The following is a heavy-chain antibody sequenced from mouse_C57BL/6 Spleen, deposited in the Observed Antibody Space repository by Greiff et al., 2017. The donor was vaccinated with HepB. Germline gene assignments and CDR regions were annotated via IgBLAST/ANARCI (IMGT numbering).Heavy chain of an antibody. CDR3: TRVDYHDGGFDY. CDR1: GFTFSSYA. V-gene: IGHV5-9-1*02. CDR2: ISSGGDYI. D-gene: IGHD1-1*01. J-gene: IGHJ2*01. Sequence: EVKLVESGEGLVKPGGSLKLSCAASGFTFSSYAMSWVRQTPEKRLEWVAYISSGGDYIYYADTVKGRFTISRDNARNTLYLQMSSLKSEDTAMYYCTRVDYHDGGFDYWGQGTTLTVSS.